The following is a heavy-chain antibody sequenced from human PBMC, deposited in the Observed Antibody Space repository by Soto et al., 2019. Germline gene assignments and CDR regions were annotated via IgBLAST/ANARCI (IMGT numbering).Heavy chain of an antibody. CDR3: ARGYKAGLMIDY. V-gene: IGHV1-8*01. Sequence: ASVKVSCKASGYTFTSYDINWVRQATGQGLEWMGWMNPNSGNTGYAQKFQGRVTMTRNTSISTAYMELSSLRSEDTAVYYCARGYKAGLMIDYWGQGTLVTVSS. D-gene: IGHD1-20*01. J-gene: IGHJ4*02. CDR1: GYTFTSYD. CDR2: MNPNSGNT.